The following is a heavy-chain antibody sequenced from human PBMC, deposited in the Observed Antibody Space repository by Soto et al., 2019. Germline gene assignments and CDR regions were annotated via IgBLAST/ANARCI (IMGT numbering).Heavy chain of an antibody. J-gene: IGHJ6*02. CDR3: ARDRPRGRHYYYGMDV. D-gene: IGHD5-12*01. V-gene: IGHV4-59*01. CDR1: GGSISSYY. Sequence: SETLSLTCTVSGGSISSYYWSWIRQPPGKGLEWIGYIYYSGSTNYNPSLKSRVTISVDTSKNQFSLKLSSVTAADTAVYYCARDRPRGRHYYYGMDVWRQGTTVTASS. CDR2: IYYSGST.